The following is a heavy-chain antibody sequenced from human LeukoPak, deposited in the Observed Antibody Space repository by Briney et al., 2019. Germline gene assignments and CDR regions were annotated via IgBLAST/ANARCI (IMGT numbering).Heavy chain of an antibody. CDR1: GFTFSSYG. J-gene: IGHJ4*02. V-gene: IGHV3-30*02. CDR2: IRYDGSNK. CDR3: AKDSGTNGTTGFDY. Sequence: GGSLRLSCAASGFTFSSYGMHWVRQAPGKGLEWVAFIRYDGSNKYYADSVKGRFTISRDNSKNTLYLQMNSLRAEDMALYYCAKDSGTNGTTGFDYWGQGTLVTVSS. D-gene: IGHD1-1*01.